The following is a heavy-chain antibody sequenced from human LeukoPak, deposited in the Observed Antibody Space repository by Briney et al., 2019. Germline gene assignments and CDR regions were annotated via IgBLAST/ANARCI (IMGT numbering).Heavy chain of an antibody. V-gene: IGHV3-30*03. CDR3: ARDKDGWGIHDF. Sequence: PGGSLRLSCAASGFSFSDYGLHWVRQAPGTGMEWVALISYDGSQKNFADSVKGRFTTSRDNSKFTMYLEMNSLRAEDTAVYFCARDKDGWGIHDFWGQGTLVTVSS. CDR2: ISYDGSQK. CDR1: GFSFSDYG. J-gene: IGHJ4*02. D-gene: IGHD3-16*01.